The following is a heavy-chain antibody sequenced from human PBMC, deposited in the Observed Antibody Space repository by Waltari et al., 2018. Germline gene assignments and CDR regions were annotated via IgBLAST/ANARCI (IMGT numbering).Heavy chain of an antibody. D-gene: IGHD6-19*01. CDR2: IGSSSSFM. V-gene: IGHV3-21*02. CDR1: GLKFSDYA. J-gene: IGHJ6*02. CDR3: AREGAEQWLVEDYGMDV. Sequence: EVQLVESGGGLVKPGGSLRLSCAASGLKFSDYAMNWVRQAPGKGLEVVSSIGSSSSFMDYADSVRGRFTVSRYNAKNTLYLQMDTLRAEDTAVYYCAREGAEQWLVEDYGMDVWGQGTTVTVS.